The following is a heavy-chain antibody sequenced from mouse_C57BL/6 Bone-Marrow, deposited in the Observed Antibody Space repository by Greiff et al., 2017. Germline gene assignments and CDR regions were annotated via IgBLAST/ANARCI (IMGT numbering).Heavy chain of an antibody. J-gene: IGHJ2*01. CDR3: ARSWADY. V-gene: IGHV1-55*01. CDR2: LYPGSGST. D-gene: IGHD4-1*01. Sequence: QVQLQQPGAELVKPGASVKMSCKASGYTFTSYWITWVKQRPGTGLEWIGALYPGSGSTNSNEKVKSKDTLTVDTSSSTAYMQLSSLTSADSAVDYGARSWADYWGKGTTLTVSS. CDR1: GYTFTSYW.